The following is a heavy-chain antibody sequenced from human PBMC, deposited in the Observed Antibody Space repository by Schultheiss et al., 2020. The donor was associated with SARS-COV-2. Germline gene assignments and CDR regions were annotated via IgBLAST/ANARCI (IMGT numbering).Heavy chain of an antibody. Sequence: SETLSLTCTVSGGSISSSSYYWGWIRQPPGKGLEWIGSIYYSGSTYYNPSLKSRVTISVDTSKNQFSLKLSSVTAADTAVYYCARHDDSSGYSVFFFDYWGQGTLVTVSS. CDR2: IYYSGST. CDR3: ARHDDSSGYSVFFFDY. CDR1: GGSISSSSYY. J-gene: IGHJ4*02. D-gene: IGHD3-22*01. V-gene: IGHV4-39*01.